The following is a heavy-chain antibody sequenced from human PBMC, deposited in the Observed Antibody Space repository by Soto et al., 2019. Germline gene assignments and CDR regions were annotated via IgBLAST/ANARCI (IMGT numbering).Heavy chain of an antibody. CDR3: ARSSSDSGLDSHF. D-gene: IGHD6-25*01. J-gene: IGHJ3*01. CDR2: IYYTGST. V-gene: IGHV4-59*01. CDR1: GGSISTYY. Sequence: LSLTCTVSGGSISTYYWSWIRQSPGKGLEWIGYIYYTGSTNYNPSLKSRVTISVDTSKSQFSLNLSSVTAADTAVYYCARSSSDSGLDSHFWGQGTMVTVSS.